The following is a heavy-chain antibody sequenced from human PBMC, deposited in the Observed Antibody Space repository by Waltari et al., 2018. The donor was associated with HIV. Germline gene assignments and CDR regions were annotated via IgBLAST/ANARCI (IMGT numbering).Heavy chain of an antibody. V-gene: IGHV3-15*01. CDR3: TTGDIVVVTDY. J-gene: IGHJ4*02. CDR1: GFTFTNAW. Sequence: EVQLVESGGGLVKPGGSLRLSCAASGFTFTNAWMSWVRQAPGKGLEWVGRVKSGTDGWTTDYAAPVKGRFTISRDDSKNTLYLQMNSLKTEDTAVYYCTTGDIVVVTDYWGQGTLVTVSS. D-gene: IGHD2-21*02. CDR2: VKSGTDGWTT.